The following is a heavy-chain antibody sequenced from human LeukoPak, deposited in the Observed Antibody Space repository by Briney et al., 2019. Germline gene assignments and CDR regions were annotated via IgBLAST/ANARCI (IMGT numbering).Heavy chain of an antibody. CDR2: INSDGTNT. J-gene: IGHJ3*01. V-gene: IGHV3-74*01. CDR1: GFTFSTYC. CDR3: VREASGVSSSAFDV. D-gene: IGHD1-26*01. Sequence: GGSLRLSCAASGFTFSTYCMHWVRQAPGKGLVWVSRINSDGTNTDYADSVKGRFTISRDNAKNALYMQMNSLRVDDTAVYYCVREASGVSSSAFDVWGQGTMVTVSS.